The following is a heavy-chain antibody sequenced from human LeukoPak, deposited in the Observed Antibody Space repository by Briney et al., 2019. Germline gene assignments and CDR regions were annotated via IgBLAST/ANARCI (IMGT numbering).Heavy chain of an antibody. CDR2: IYYSGST. CDR1: GGSISSYY. D-gene: IGHD3-22*01. J-gene: IGHJ6*02. V-gene: IGHV4-59*12. Sequence: PSETLSLTCTVSGGSISSYYWSWIRQPPGKGLEWIGYIYYSGSTNYNPSLKSRVTISVDTSKSQFSLKLSSVTAADTAVYYCASGYSYYYYYGMDVWGQGTTVTVSS. CDR3: ASGYSYYYYYGMDV.